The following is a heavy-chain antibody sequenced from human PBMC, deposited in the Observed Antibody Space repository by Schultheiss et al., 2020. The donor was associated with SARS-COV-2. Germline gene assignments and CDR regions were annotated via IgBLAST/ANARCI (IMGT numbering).Heavy chain of an antibody. V-gene: IGHV4-31*03. CDR1: GASITAFY. D-gene: IGHD6-13*01. J-gene: IGHJ5*02. Sequence: SETLSLTCTVSGASITAFYWSWIRQHPGKGLEWIGYIYYSGSTYYNPSLKSRVTISVDTSKNQFSLKLSSVTAADTAVYYCARVKQQLYVWFDPWGQGTLVTVSS. CDR2: IYYSGST. CDR3: ARVKQQLYVWFDP.